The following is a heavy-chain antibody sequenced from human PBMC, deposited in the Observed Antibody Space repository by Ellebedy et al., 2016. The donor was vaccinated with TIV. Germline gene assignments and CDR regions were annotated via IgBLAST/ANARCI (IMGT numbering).Heavy chain of an antibody. CDR2: VYYSGTT. Sequence: SETLSLTCSVSGASITNIISYWGWIRQPPGKGLEWIGGVYYSGTTFYNSSLKSRVTISTDIPKNQFYLNLSSVTAADTAVYYCARGSRPSALGWWFAPWGQGTQVTVSS. CDR3: ARGSRPSALGWWFAP. CDR1: GASITNIISY. V-gene: IGHV4-39*07. D-gene: IGHD2-21*01. J-gene: IGHJ5*02.